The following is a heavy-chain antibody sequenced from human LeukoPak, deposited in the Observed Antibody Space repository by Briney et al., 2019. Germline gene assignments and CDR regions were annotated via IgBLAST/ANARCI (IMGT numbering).Heavy chain of an antibody. CDR2: ITSSGRIV. J-gene: IGHJ6*02. CDR3: ASTGGYGSGTYDYYYFGMDV. D-gene: IGHD3-10*01. CDR1: GFTFSSYE. V-gene: IGHV3-48*03. Sequence: PGGSLRLSCAASGFTFSSYEMNWVRQAPGKELEWVAYITSSGRIVYYADSVKGRFTISRDNAKNSLYLQMNSLRAEDTAVYYCASTGGYGSGTYDYYYFGMDVWGQGTTVTVSS.